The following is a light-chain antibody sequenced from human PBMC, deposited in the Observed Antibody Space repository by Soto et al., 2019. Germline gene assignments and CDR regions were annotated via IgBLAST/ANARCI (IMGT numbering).Light chain of an antibody. CDR3: AAWDDSLNAYV. CDR1: SSNIGSNT. V-gene: IGLV1-44*01. J-gene: IGLJ1*01. CDR2: TDN. Sequence: QLVLTQPPSASGTPGQRVTISCSGSSSNIGSNTVNWYQQVPGTAPKLLIYTDNQRPSGVPDRFSGSKSGTSASLAISGLQSEDGADFYCAAWDDSLNAYVFGTGTKLTVL.